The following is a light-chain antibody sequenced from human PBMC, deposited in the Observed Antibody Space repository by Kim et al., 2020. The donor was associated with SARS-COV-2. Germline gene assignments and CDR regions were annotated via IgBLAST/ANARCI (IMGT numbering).Light chain of an antibody. CDR2: GAS. CDR1: QDIRSD. V-gene: IGKV1-17*01. J-gene: IGKJ5*01. CDR3: LQHSTYPIT. Sequence: ASVGDMGTITCRASQDIRSDLGWYQQSPGRAPKRLIYGASSLQSGVPSRFSGSGSGTEFTLTFSSVQPEDFATYFCLQHSTYPITFGQGTRLEIK.